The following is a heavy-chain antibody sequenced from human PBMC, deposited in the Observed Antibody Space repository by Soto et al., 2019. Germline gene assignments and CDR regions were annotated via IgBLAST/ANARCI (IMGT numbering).Heavy chain of an antibody. V-gene: IGHV3-23*01. J-gene: IGHJ6*02. CDR1: GLTFSTYA. CDR3: AKSPGGLDGYNSDSYGMDV. CDR2: IGGSGTGGRT. Sequence: EVHLLESGGDLVQPGGSLRLSCTASGLTFSTYAMSWVRQAPGKGLEWVSAIGGSGTGGRTYYAESVKGRFTISRDNSKNTVYLQMNSLRADDTAVYYCAKSPGGLDGYNSDSYGMDVWGQGTTVTVSS. D-gene: IGHD5-12*01.